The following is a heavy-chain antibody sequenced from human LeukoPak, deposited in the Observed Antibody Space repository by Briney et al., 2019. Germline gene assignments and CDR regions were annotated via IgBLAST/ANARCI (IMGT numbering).Heavy chain of an antibody. J-gene: IGHJ2*01. CDR1: GFTFSNYE. V-gene: IGHV3-48*03. Sequence: GGSLRLSCAASGFTFSNYEMNWVRQAPGEGLEWVSYISYSGNTIYYADSVKGRFTISRDNAKNSVYLQMNSLRAEDTAVYYCARASQRYFDLWGRGTLVTVSS. CDR2: ISYSGNTI. CDR3: ARASQRYFDL.